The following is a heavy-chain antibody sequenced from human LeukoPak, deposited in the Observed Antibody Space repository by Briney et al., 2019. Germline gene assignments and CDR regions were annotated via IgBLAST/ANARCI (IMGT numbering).Heavy chain of an antibody. V-gene: IGHV4-39*07. Sequence: PSETLSLTCTVSGGSISSTNSYWGWIRQPPGKGLEWIATISYNRRTYYNPSLQSRVSISVGASKNQFSLKLTSVTAADTAVYYCARGLHGYSYVFDSWGQGTLVTVSS. J-gene: IGHJ4*02. CDR3: ARGLHGYSYVFDS. CDR2: ISYNRRT. D-gene: IGHD5-18*01. CDR1: GGSISSTNSY.